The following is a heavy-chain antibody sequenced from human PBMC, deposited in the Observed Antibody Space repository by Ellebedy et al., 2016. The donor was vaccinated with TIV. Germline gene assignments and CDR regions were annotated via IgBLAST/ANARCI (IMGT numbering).Heavy chain of an antibody. V-gene: IGHV3-72*01. CDR2: ITNKGRGGTT. CDR1: GFTFSDHY. Sequence: GESLKISCAASGFTFSDHYMDWVRQAPGKGLEWVGLITNKGRGGTTEYAASVQGRITISRDDSNNLLYLQLNSLKSEDTAVYYCASLVLGGTPSDYWGQGTLVTVSS. J-gene: IGHJ4*02. CDR3: ASLVLGGTPSDY. D-gene: IGHD1-26*01.